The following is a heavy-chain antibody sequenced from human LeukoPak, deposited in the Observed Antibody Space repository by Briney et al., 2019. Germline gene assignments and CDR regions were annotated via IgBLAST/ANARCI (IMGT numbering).Heavy chain of an antibody. J-gene: IGHJ5*02. CDR3: ARLNDYTNWFDP. V-gene: IGHV4-39*07. CDR2: IYYSGST. Sequence: SETLSLTCTVSGGSISSSSYYWGWIRQPPGKGLEWTGSIYYSGSTYYNPSLKSRVTISVDTSKNQFSLKLSSVTAADTAVYYCARLNDYTNWFDPWGQGTLVTVSS. CDR1: GGSISSSSYY. D-gene: IGHD4-11*01.